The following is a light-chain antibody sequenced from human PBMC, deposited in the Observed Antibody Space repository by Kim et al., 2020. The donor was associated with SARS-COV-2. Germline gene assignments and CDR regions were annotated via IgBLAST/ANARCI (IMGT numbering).Light chain of an antibody. Sequence: SVSPGQTASIPCSGDKLGDRYASWYQQKPGQSPVLVIYQDNKRPSGIPERFSGSNSANTATLTISGTQAVDEADYYCQAWESNTVVFGGGTKLTVL. V-gene: IGLV3-1*01. CDR1: KLGDRY. CDR3: QAWESNTVV. CDR2: QDN. J-gene: IGLJ3*02.